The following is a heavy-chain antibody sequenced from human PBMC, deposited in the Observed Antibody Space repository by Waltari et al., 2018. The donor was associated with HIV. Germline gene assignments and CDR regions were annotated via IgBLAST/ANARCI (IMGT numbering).Heavy chain of an antibody. V-gene: IGHV3-7*01. J-gene: IGHJ4*02. CDR3: ARFTFTATMDD. CDR1: DLTFGGSG. Sequence: EVQLVESGGGLVKPGGSRRPTCAASDLTFGGSGLTWGAQAPGKGLEWVATIKEDGSEKYYVDSVKGRFTISRDSAENSLYLQMSSLRAEDTSVYYCARFTFTATMDDWGQGTLVTVSS. D-gene: IGHD1-7*01. CDR2: IKEDGSEK.